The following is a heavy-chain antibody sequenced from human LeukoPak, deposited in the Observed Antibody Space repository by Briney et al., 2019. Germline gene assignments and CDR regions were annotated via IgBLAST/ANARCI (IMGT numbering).Heavy chain of an antibody. V-gene: IGHV4-30-4*08. CDR2: IYHNGYT. Sequence: PSETLSLTCIVSGGSIISGDYYWTWIRQPPGKGLEWIGYIYHNGYTYYNPSLRSRVSISVDTSKNQFSLKLTSVTAADTAVYYCARAGVVPAAINRAFDIWGQGALVTVSS. CDR3: ARAGVVPAAINRAFDI. CDR1: GGSIISGDYY. J-gene: IGHJ3*02. D-gene: IGHD2-2*02.